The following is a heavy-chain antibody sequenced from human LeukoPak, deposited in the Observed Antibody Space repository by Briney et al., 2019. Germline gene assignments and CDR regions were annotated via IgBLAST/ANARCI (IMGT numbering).Heavy chain of an antibody. V-gene: IGHV3-9*01. D-gene: IGHD1-26*01. J-gene: IGHJ4*02. CDR1: GFTFDDYA. Sequence: GGSLRLSCAASGFTFDDYAMHWVRQAPGKGLEWVSGISWNSGSIDYADSVKGRFTISRDNAKNTLYLQMNSLRAEDTAVYYCARGATYAYHQDYWGQGTLVTVSS. CDR2: ISWNSGSI. CDR3: ARGATYAYHQDY.